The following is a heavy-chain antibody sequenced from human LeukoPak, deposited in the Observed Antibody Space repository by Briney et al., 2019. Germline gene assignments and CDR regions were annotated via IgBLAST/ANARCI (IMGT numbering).Heavy chain of an antibody. CDR1: GFTFSSYG. J-gene: IGHJ3*02. Sequence: GRSLRLSCAASGFTFSSYGMHWVRQAPGKGLEWVAVISYDGSNKYYADSVKGRFTISRDNSKNTLYLQMNSLRAEDTAVYYCAKATSRYSGSRTRPADIWGQGTMVTVSS. CDR2: ISYDGSNK. D-gene: IGHD1-26*01. CDR3: AKATSRYSGSRTRPADI. V-gene: IGHV3-30*18.